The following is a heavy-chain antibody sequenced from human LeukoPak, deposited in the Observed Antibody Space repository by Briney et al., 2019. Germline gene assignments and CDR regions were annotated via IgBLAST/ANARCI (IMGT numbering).Heavy chain of an antibody. CDR1: GGSISSSSYY. J-gene: IGHJ4*02. Sequence: SETLSLTCTVSGGSISSSSYYWGWIRQPPGKGLEWIGSIYYSGSTYYNPSLKSRVTISVDTSKNQFSLKLSSVTAADTAVYYCARDRKYQLLWPYYFDYWGQGTLVTVSS. V-gene: IGHV4-39*07. CDR3: ARDRKYQLLWPYYFDY. D-gene: IGHD2-2*01. CDR2: IYYSGST.